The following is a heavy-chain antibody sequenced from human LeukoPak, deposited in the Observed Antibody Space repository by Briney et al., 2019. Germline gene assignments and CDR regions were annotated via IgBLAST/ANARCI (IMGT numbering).Heavy chain of an antibody. J-gene: IGHJ4*02. CDR3: ARPLDAVAGTSSDY. CDR2: IYPGDSDT. D-gene: IGHD6-19*01. Sequence: GESLKISCKGSGYSFTNYWIGWVRQMPGKGLEWMGVIYPGDSDTRYSPSFQGQVTISVDKSISPAYLHWSSLKASDTAMYYCARPLDAVAGTSSDYWGQGTLLTVSS. CDR1: GYSFTNYW. V-gene: IGHV5-51*01.